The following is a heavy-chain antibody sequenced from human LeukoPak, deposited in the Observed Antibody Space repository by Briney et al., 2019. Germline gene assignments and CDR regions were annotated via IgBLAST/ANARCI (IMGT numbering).Heavy chain of an antibody. CDR1: GGSISSYY. CDR2: IYYSGST. J-gene: IGHJ2*01. CDR3: ARGRHWYFDL. Sequence: PSETLSLTCTVSGGSISSYYWSWIRQPPGKGLEWIGYIYYSGSTNYNPSLKSRVTMSVDTSKNQFSLKLSSVTAADTAVYYCARGRHWYFDLWGRGTLVTVSS. V-gene: IGHV4-59*12.